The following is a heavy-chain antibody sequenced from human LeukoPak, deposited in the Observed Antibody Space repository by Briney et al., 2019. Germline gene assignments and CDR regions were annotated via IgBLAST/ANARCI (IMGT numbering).Heavy chain of an antibody. J-gene: IGHJ4*02. CDR2: ISYDGSNK. Sequence: GGSLRLSCAASGFTFSSYGMHWVRQAPGKGLEWVAVISYDGSNKYYADSVKGRFTISRDNSKNTLYLQMNSLRAEDTTVYYCAKTTYASNSSGWYNHFDYWGQGTLVTVSS. V-gene: IGHV3-30*18. CDR3: AKTTYASNSSGWYNHFDY. D-gene: IGHD6-19*01. CDR1: GFTFSSYG.